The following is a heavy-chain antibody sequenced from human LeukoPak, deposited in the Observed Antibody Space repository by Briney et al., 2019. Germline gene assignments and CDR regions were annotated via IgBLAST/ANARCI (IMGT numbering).Heavy chain of an antibody. D-gene: IGHD3-9*01. J-gene: IGHJ4*02. CDR1: GFTFSSYS. CDR3: AKTYDILTGCFDY. V-gene: IGHV3-21*01. CDR2: ISSSSSYI. Sequence: GGSLRLSCAASGFTFSSYSMNWVRQAPGKGLEWVSSISSSSSYIYYADSVKGRFTISRDNAKNSLYLQMNSLRAEDTAVYYCAKTYDILTGCFDYWGQGTLVTVSS.